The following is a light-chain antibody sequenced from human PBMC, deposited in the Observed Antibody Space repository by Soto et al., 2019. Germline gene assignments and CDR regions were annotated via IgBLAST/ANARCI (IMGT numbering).Light chain of an antibody. CDR2: AAS. V-gene: IGKV1-39*01. CDR3: QQSYSTPPMYT. Sequence: DIQMTQSPSSLSASVGDRVTMTCRASQSISSYLNWYQQKPGKAPKLLIYAASSLQSGVPSRFSGSGSGTDFTLTISSLQPEDVATYYCQQSYSTPPMYTFGQGTKVEIK. CDR1: QSISSY. J-gene: IGKJ2*01.